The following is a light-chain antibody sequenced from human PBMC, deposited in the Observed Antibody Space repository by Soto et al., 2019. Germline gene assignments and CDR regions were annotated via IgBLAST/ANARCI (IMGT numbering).Light chain of an antibody. CDR2: DVS. CDR1: SSDVGGYNY. CDR3: SSYTSSSTLXVV. V-gene: IGLV2-14*01. Sequence: QSALTQPASVSGSPGQSITISCTGTSSDVGGYNYVSWYQQHPGKAPKLMIYDVSNRPSGVSNRFSGSKSGNTASLTISGLQAEDEADYYCSSYTSSSTLXVVXXXXTKVXXL. J-gene: IGLJ2*01.